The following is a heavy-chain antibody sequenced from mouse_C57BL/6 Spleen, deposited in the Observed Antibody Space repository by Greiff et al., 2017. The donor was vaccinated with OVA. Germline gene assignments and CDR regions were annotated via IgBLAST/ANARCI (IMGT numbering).Heavy chain of an antibody. CDR2: ISYDGSN. CDR1: GYSITSGYY. D-gene: IGHD1-1*02. CDR3: ASYYGFYYAMDY. J-gene: IGHJ4*01. Sequence: EVKLVESGPGLVKPSQSLSLTCSVTGYSITSGYYWNWIRQFPGNKLEWMGYISYDGSNNYNPSLKNRISITRDTSKNQFVLKLNSVTTEDTATYYCASYYGFYYAMDYWGQGTSVTVSS. V-gene: IGHV3-6*01.